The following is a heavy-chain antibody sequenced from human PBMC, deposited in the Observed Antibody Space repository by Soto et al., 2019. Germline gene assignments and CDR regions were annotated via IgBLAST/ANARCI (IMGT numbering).Heavy chain of an antibody. V-gene: IGHV3-74*01. Sequence: LRLSCAASGFTFSSYWMHWVRQAPGKGLVWVSRINSDGSSTSYADSVKGRFTISRDNAKNTLYLQMNSLRAEDTAVYYCARDGPIMGGFYYYGMDVWGQGTTVTVSS. J-gene: IGHJ6*02. CDR1: GFTFSSYW. CDR3: ARDGPIMGGFYYYGMDV. CDR2: INSDGSST. D-gene: IGHD3-16*01.